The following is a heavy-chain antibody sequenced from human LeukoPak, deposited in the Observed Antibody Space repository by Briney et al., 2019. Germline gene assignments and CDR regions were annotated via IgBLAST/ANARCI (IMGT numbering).Heavy chain of an antibody. D-gene: IGHD1-26*01. V-gene: IGHV3-48*01. CDR1: GFTFSTYS. J-gene: IGHJ4*02. CDR2: ISGDDGTI. CDR3: ARDWSFAFDH. Sequence: GGSLRLSCAASGFTFSTYSMNWVRQAPGKGLEWISYISGDDGTIDYADSVKGRFTISRDNARNSLYLQMNSLRAEDTAVYYCARDWSFAFDHWGQGTLVTVSS.